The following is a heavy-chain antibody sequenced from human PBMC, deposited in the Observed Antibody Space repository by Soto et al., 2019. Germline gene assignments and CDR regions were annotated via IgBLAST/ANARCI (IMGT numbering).Heavy chain of an antibody. V-gene: IGHV3-30*18. CDR1: GFTFSSYG. Sequence: GGSLRLSCAASGFTFSSYGMHWVRQAPGKGLEWVAVISYDGSNEYYADSVKGRFTISRDNSKNTLYLQMNSLRAEDTAVYYCAKDPPGNSSGWLDYWGQGTLVTVSS. CDR3: AKDPPGNSSGWLDY. CDR2: ISYDGSNE. D-gene: IGHD6-19*01. J-gene: IGHJ4*02.